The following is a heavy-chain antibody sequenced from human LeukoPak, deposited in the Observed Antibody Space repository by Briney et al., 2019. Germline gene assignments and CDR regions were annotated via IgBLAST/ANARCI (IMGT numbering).Heavy chain of an antibody. V-gene: IGHV1-69*01. J-gene: IGHJ4*02. CDR3: ARGGEIVVVPAAPYYFDY. Sequence: SVKVSCKASGGTFSSYAISWARQAPGQGLEWMGGIIPIFGTANYAQKFQGRVTITADESTSTAYMELSSLRSEDTAVYYCARGGEIVVVPAAPYYFDYWGQGTLVTVSS. D-gene: IGHD2-2*01. CDR1: GGTFSSYA. CDR2: IIPIFGTA.